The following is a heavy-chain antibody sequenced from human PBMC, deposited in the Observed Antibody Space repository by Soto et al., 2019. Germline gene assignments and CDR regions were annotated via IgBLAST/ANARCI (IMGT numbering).Heavy chain of an antibody. D-gene: IGHD5-12*01. V-gene: IGHV4-31*03. CDR2: IYYSGST. Sequence: SETLSLTCTVSGGSISSGGYYWSWIRQHPGKGLELIGYIYYSGSTYYNPSLKSRVTISVDTSKNQFSLKLSSVTAADTAVYYCARGGDGYNAHYYYYGMDVWGQGTTVTVSS. CDR1: GGSISSGGYY. CDR3: ARGGDGYNAHYYYYGMDV. J-gene: IGHJ6*02.